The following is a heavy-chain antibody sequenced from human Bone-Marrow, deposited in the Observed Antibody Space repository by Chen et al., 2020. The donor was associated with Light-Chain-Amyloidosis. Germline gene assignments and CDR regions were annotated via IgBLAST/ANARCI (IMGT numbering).Heavy chain of an antibody. CDR3: ARGRSVVITGNWFDP. V-gene: IGHV1-69*01. CDR2: IIPIFGTA. J-gene: IGHJ5*02. Sequence: QSGAEVKKPGSSVKVSCKASGGTFSXXXXSCVRQAPGQGLGWMGGIIPIFGTANYAQKFQGRVTITADESTSTAYMELXSLRSEDTAVYYCARGRSVVITGNWFDPWGQGTLVTVSS. D-gene: IGHD3-22*01. CDR1: GGTFSXXX.